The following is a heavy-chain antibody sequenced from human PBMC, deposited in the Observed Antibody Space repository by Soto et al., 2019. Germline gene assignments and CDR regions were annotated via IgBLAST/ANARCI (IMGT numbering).Heavy chain of an antibody. CDR1: GDTFSNYA. V-gene: IGHV1-69*01. Sequence: HVQLVQSGAEVKKPGSSVKVSCKASGDTFSNYAVSWVRQAPGQGLEWMGGIIPIYGTTNYAQNFQDRVTITADESTSTAYMELSSLRSEDTAVYYCARDLGGCSAGSCRYNWFDPWGQGTLVTVSS. CDR2: IIPIYGTT. CDR3: ARDLGGCSAGSCRYNWFDP. J-gene: IGHJ5*02. D-gene: IGHD2-15*01.